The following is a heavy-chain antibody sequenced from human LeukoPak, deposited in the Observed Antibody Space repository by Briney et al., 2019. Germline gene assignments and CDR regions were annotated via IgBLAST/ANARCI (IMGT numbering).Heavy chain of an antibody. CDR3: ARALIVVGSYFDY. CDR2: IKQDGSEK. J-gene: IGHJ4*02. CDR1: GFTFSNYW. V-gene: IGHV3-7*01. D-gene: IGHD2-15*01. Sequence: QAGGSLRLSCAASGFTFSNYWMSWVRQAPGKGLEWVANIKQDGSEKYYVDSVKGRFNISRDNAKSSLYLQMNSLGAEDTAVYSCARALIVVGSYFDYWGQGTLVTVSS.